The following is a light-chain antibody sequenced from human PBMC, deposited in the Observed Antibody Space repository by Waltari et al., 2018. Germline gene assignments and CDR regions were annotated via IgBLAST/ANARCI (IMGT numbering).Light chain of an antibody. V-gene: IGKV1-5*03. CDR1: QNINSW. Sequence: DIQMTQSPSTLSASVGDRVTITCRDRQNINSWVAWYQQKPGKAPKLLIYKASSLESGVPSRFSGSGSGTEFTLTITSLQPDDFATYFCQHYNNYSPWTFGQGTKVEVK. CDR3: QHYNNYSPWT. J-gene: IGKJ1*01. CDR2: KAS.